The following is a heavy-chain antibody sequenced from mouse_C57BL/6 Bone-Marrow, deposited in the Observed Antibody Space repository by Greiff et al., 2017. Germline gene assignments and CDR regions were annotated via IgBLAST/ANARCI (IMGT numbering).Heavy chain of an antibody. J-gene: IGHJ3*01. CDR2: IDPSDSYT. CDR3: ARYSSWFAY. V-gene: IGHV1-59*01. CDR1: GYTFTSYW. Sequence: VQLQQPGAELVRPGTSVKLSCKASGYTFTSYWMHWVKQRPGQGLEWIGVIDPSDSYTNYNQKFKGKATLTVDTSSSTAYMQLSSLPSEDSAVYYCARYSSWFAYWGQGTLVTVSA.